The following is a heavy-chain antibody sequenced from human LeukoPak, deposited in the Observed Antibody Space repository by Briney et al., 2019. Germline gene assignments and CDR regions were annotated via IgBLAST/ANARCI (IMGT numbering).Heavy chain of an antibody. CDR1: GFTFTTYW. V-gene: IGHV3-7*01. J-gene: IGHJ4*02. D-gene: IGHD1-26*01. CDR2: IKGDDSAK. CDR3: ARDVGGSLDY. Sequence: GGSLRLSCAASGFTFTTYWMAWVRQAPGKWLEWVANIKGDDSAKHQADSVKGRFTISRDNAQNSVYLQMSSLRVEDTAVYYCARDVGGSLDYWGQGTLVTVSS.